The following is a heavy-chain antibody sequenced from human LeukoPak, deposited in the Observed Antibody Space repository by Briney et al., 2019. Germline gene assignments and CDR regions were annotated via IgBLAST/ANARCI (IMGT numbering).Heavy chain of an antibody. D-gene: IGHD5-18*01. CDR1: GGSFSGYY. V-gene: IGHV4-34*01. CDR3: ARGASGYSYG. Sequence: SETLSLTCAVYGGSFSGYYWSWIRQPPGKGLEWIGEINHSGSTNYNPSLKSRVTISIDTSKNQFSLSLRSVTAADTAVYYCARGASGYSYGWGQGTLVTVSS. CDR2: INHSGST. J-gene: IGHJ4*02.